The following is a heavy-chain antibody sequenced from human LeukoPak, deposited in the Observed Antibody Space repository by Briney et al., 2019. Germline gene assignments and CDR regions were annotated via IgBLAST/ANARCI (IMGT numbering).Heavy chain of an antibody. V-gene: IGHV1-2*02. Sequence: ASVKVSCKASGYTLTDYYMTWLRQAPGQGFEWMGWISPDGGATKYAQKFHGMLTMTRDTSISTAFMELSTLGSDDTAIYYCTRLLTGEGVSYWGQGTLVTVSS. CDR2: ISPDGGAT. CDR1: GYTLTDYY. CDR3: TRLLTGEGVSY. J-gene: IGHJ4*02. D-gene: IGHD7-27*01.